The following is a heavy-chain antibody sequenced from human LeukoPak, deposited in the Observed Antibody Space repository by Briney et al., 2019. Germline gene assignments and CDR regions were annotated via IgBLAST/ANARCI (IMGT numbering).Heavy chain of an antibody. CDR2: IYTSGGT. CDR3: ARLRATTVTFDY. CDR1: GDSTSNYY. D-gene: IGHD4-17*01. V-gene: IGHV4-4*09. Sequence: SETLSLTCTVSGDSTSNYYWSWIPQPPGKGLEWIGYIYTSGGTNYNPSLKSRVTISAHTSKNQFSLNLTSVTAADTAVYYCARLRATTVTFDYWGQGTLVTVSS. J-gene: IGHJ4*02.